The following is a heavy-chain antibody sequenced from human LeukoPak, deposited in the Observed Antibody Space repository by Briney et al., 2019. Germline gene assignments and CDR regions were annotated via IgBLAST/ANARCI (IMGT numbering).Heavy chain of an antibody. CDR2: IMPDGSER. CDR1: GFSFSDHW. Sequence: GGSLRLSCVASGFSFSDHWMSWVRQTPGKGLEWVANIMPDGSERYYVDSVMGRFTVSRDNAKSSVHLQMNSLRAEDTAVYYCARDLSRMYTIDYWGRGTLVTVSS. CDR3: ARDLSRMYTIDY. D-gene: IGHD1-1*01. J-gene: IGHJ4*02. V-gene: IGHV3-7*01.